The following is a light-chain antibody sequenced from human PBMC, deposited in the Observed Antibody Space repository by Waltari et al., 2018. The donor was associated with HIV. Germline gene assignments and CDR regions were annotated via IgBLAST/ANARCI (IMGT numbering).Light chain of an antibody. CDR2: KNT. CDR1: ASPQPY. V-gene: IGLV3-25*03. Sequence: SSALTQPPSVSVSPGQTARITCSGAASPQPYTPRFQQNPGQAPVVVIHKNTERPSGIPGRFSASRSGTTVTLTITGVQTDDEADYYCLSADRSGTYVFGPGTTVTVL. CDR3: LSADRSGTYV. J-gene: IGLJ1*01.